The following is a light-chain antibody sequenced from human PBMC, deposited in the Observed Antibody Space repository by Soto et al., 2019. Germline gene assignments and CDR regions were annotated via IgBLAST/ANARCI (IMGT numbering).Light chain of an antibody. CDR2: DVT. V-gene: IGLV2-14*03. CDR3: SSYARNRDVL. Sequence: QSALTQPASVSGSPGQSITISCTGTSSDVGGYNYVSWYQHHPGKAPKLMIYDVTNRPSGVSNRFSGSKSGKTASLSISGLQAEDEADYYCSSYARNRDVLFGGGTKLTVL. CDR1: SSDVGGYNY. J-gene: IGLJ2*01.